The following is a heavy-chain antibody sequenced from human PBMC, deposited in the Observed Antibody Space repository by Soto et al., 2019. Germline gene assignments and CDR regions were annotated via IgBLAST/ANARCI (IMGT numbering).Heavy chain of an antibody. J-gene: IGHJ6*02. D-gene: IGHD3-9*01. CDR2: ISAYNGNT. CDR1: GYTFTSYG. V-gene: IGHV1-18*01. Sequence: QVQLVQSGAEVKKPGASVKVSCKASGYTFTSYGISWVRQAPGQGLEWMGWISAYNGNTNYAQKLQGRVTMTTDTPTRTAYMELRSLRSDDTAVYYCAGEVGFDWLPLPGMDVWGQVTTVTVSS. CDR3: AGEVGFDWLPLPGMDV.